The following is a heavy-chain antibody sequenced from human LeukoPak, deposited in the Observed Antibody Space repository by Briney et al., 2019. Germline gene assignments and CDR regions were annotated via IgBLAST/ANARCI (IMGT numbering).Heavy chain of an antibody. CDR3: ARDMSYYDSSGYSH. Sequence: GGSLRLSCVASGFTFSNAWMTWVRQAPGKGLEWVGRIKSKTHGGTIDYAAPVKGRFSISRDDSKNTLYLQMNSLKTEDTALYYCARDMSYYDSSGYSHWGQGTLVTVSS. CDR2: IKSKTHGGTI. CDR1: GFTFSNAW. V-gene: IGHV3-15*01. J-gene: IGHJ4*02. D-gene: IGHD3-22*01.